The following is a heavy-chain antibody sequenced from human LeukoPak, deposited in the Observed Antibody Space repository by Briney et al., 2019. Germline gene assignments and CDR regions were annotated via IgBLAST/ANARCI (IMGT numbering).Heavy chain of an antibody. CDR3: AVRNGDYVFWFDP. CDR2: IIPIIGIA. J-gene: IGHJ5*02. CDR1: GGTFSSYA. V-gene: IGHV1-69*04. Sequence: ASVTVSFTASGGTFSSYAISWVRQAPGQGLEWMGRIIPIIGIANYAQKFQGRVTITADKSTSTAYMELSSLRSEDTAVYYCAVRNGDYVFWFDPWGQGNLGTVSS. D-gene: IGHD4-17*01.